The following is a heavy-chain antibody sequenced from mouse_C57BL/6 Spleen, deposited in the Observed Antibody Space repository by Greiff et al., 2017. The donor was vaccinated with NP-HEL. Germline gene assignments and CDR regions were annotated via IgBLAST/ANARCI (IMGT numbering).Heavy chain of an antibody. Sequence: VKLKQSGPGLVQPSQSLSITCTVSGFSFTSYGVHWVRQSPGTGLEWLGVIWRGGSTDYYAAVMTSQSKTKDDSTSQSFYKTNSRQAYDTAIHNCAETTDYASSTHAFDDWGTGTTVTVSS. CDR1: GFSFTSYG. CDR3: AETTDYASSTHAFDD. V-gene: IGHV2-5*01. J-gene: IGHJ1*03. CDR2: IWRGGST. D-gene: IGHD1-1*01.